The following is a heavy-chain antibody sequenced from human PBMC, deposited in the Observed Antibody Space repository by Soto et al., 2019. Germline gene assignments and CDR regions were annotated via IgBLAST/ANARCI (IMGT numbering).Heavy chain of an antibody. J-gene: IGHJ3*02. V-gene: IGHV4-30-4*01. CDR2: IYNSGST. Sequence: PSETLSLTCTVSGGSISSGDYYWSWIRQPPGKGLEWIGYIYNSGSTYYNQSLKSRVTISVDTSKNHFSLKLSSVTAADTAVYYCARDFSSSYCSGGSCYSNHDAFDIWGQGTMVT. D-gene: IGHD2-15*01. CDR1: GGSISSGDYY. CDR3: ARDFSSSYCSGGSCYSNHDAFDI.